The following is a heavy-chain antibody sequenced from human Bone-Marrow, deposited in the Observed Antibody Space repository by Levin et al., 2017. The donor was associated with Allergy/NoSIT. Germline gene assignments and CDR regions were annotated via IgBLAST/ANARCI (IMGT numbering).Heavy chain of an antibody. CDR3: ARGSVIPAANKYYGMDV. Sequence: PVASVKVSCKASGYTFTSYDINWVRQATGQGLEWMGWMNPSSGNKGYAQKFQGRVTMTRNTSITTAYMELSSLRSEDTAVYYCARGSVIPAANKYYGMDVWGQGTTVTVSS. D-gene: IGHD2-2*01. CDR1: GYTFTSYD. CDR2: MNPSSGNK. V-gene: IGHV1-8*01. J-gene: IGHJ6*02.